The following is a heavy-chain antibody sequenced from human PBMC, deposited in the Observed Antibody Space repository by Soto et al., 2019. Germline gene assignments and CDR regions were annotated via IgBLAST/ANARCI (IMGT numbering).Heavy chain of an antibody. CDR3: AKDRSQEHYGLDH. CDR2: ISYDGNNK. Sequence: QVHLVESGGGVVQPGRSQRLSCAASGFAFNEYGMHWVRQAPGKGLEWVALISYDGNNKHYGDSVKGRFSISRDNSKNTLFLQMNNVTAEDTDVYYCAKDRSQEHYGLDHWGQGTLVTVSS. J-gene: IGHJ4*02. CDR1: GFAFNEYG. D-gene: IGHD3-16*01. V-gene: IGHV3-30*18.